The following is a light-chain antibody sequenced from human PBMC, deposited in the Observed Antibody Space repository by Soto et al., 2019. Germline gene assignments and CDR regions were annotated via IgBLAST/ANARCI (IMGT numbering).Light chain of an antibody. CDR1: QSISDW. V-gene: IGKV1-5*01. CDR2: DAS. CDR3: QKHKSSPLT. J-gene: IGKJ1*01. Sequence: DIQMTQSPSTLSASVGDRVTITCRASQSISDWLAWFQQKPGKAPKVLIYDASTLESGVPSRFSGSGSGTEFTLTISSLQPEDSATSYCQKHKSSPLTFGQGTRVEIK.